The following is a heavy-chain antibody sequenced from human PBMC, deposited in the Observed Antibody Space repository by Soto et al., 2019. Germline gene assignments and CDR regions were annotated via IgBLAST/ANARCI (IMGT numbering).Heavy chain of an antibody. V-gene: IGHV5-51*01. D-gene: IGHD2-21*02. CDR2: IFPIDSDT. J-gene: IGHJ3*01. Sequence: PGEPLKISCKGSGYNCTRNWIGWVRQMTGKGLEWMGIIFPIDSDTRYSPSSQGQVTISADNSISTAYLQWSSLKASDTAIYYCATPEGRDFNAFDVSGQGTMVTV. CDR3: ATPEGRDFNAFDV. CDR1: GYNCTRNW.